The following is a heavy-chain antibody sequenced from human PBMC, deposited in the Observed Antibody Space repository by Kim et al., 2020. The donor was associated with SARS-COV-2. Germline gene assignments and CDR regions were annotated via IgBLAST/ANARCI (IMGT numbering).Heavy chain of an antibody. J-gene: IGHJ6*02. CDR2: IIPIFGTA. D-gene: IGHD2-2*01. CDR3: ARDKALSPAAIYYGMDV. Sequence: SVKVSCKASGGTFSSYAISWVRQAPGQGLEWMGGIIPIFGTANYAQKFQGRVTITADESTSTAYMELSSLRSEDTAVYYCARDKALSPAAIYYGMDVWGQGTTVTVSS. CDR1: GGTFSSYA. V-gene: IGHV1-69*13.